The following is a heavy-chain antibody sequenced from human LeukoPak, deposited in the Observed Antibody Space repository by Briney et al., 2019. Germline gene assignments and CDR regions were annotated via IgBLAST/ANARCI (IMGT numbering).Heavy chain of an antibody. V-gene: IGHV3-7*01. D-gene: IGHD4/OR15-4a*01. J-gene: IGHJ4*02. Sequence: ETLSLTCTVSGGSISSYYWSWVRQAPGKGLEWVANIKQDGNEKYYVDSVKGRFTISRDNAKNSLDLQMNSLRAEDTAVYYCARDTLGEGEDANYAVYYFDYWGQGTPVTVSS. CDR3: ARDTLGEGEDANYAVYYFDY. CDR2: IKQDGNEK. CDR1: GGSISSYY.